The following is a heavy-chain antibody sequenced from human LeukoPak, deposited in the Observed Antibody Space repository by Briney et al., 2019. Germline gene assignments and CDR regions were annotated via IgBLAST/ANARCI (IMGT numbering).Heavy chain of an antibody. J-gene: IGHJ4*02. CDR1: GFTLSSYA. CDR3: ARDQIWAGGYIDY. V-gene: IGHV3-30-3*01. D-gene: IGHD2-8*02. Sequence: GGSLRLSCAASGFTLSSYAMHWVRQAPGKGLEWVAVISYDGSNKYYADSVKGRFTISRDNSKNTLYLQMNSLRAEDTAVYYCARDQIWAGGYIDYWGQGTLVTVSS. CDR2: ISYDGSNK.